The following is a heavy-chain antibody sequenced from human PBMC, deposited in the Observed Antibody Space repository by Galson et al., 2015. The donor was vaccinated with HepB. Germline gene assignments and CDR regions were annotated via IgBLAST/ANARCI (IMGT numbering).Heavy chain of an antibody. J-gene: IGHJ4*02. D-gene: IGHD3-3*01. CDR1: GFTFSSNS. CDR3: ARERWGGSAYYLDY. CDR2: IRSSSSTI. Sequence: SLRHSCAASGFTFSSNSMIWVRQAPGKGLEWVSYIRSSSSTIYYADSVKGRFTISRDNAKNSLYLQMNSLRDEDTAVYYCARERWGGSAYYLDYWGQGTLVTVSS. V-gene: IGHV3-48*02.